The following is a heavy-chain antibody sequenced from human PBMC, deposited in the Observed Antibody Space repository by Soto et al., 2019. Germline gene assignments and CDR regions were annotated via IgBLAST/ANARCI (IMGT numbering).Heavy chain of an antibody. D-gene: IGHD2-15*01. CDR2: IYYSGST. CDR3: ARDLRGVVAATRYYYGRDV. Sequence: QVQLQESGPGLVKPSETLSLTCTVSGGSISNYYWSWVRQPPGKGLEWIGYIYYSGSTNYNPSLKTRVNISVDTSKNQFSLKLSSVTAADTAVYYCARDLRGVVAATRYYYGRDVWGQGTTVTVSS. V-gene: IGHV4-59*01. J-gene: IGHJ6*02. CDR1: GGSISNYY.